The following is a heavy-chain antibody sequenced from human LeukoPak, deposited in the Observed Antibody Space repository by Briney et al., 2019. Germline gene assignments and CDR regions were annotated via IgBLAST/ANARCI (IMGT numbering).Heavy chain of an antibody. CDR3: ARETSQKGAHYMDV. D-gene: IGHD3-16*01. CDR2: IYYSGST. Sequence: PSETLSLTCAVSGGSISSYYWSWIRQPPGKGLEWIGYIYYSGSTNYKPSLKSRVTISVDTSKNQFSLKLSSVTAADTAVYYCARETSQKGAHYMDVRGKGTTVTISS. J-gene: IGHJ6*03. V-gene: IGHV4-59*01. CDR1: GGSISSYY.